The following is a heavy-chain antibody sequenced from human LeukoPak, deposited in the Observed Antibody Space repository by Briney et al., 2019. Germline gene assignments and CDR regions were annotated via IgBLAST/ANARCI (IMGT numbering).Heavy chain of an antibody. CDR2: ISAYSGNT. J-gene: IGHJ3*02. V-gene: IGHV1-18*01. CDR1: GYTFTSYG. D-gene: IGHD6-19*01. CDR3: ARDLRGWDDAFDI. Sequence: ASVKVSCKASGYTFTSYGISLVRQAPGQGLEWMGWISAYSGNTNYAQKLQGRVTVTTDTSTSTAYMELRSLRSDDTAVYYCARDLRGWDDAFDIWGQGTMVTVSS.